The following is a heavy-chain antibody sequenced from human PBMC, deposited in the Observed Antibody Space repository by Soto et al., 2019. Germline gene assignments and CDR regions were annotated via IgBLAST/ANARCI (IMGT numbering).Heavy chain of an antibody. CDR1: GGSISSGGYY. D-gene: IGHD6-13*01. CDR3: ARVSCSWGLVNYFDY. J-gene: IGHJ4*02. CDR2: IYYSGST. Sequence: SETLSLTCAVSGGSISSGGYYWSWIRQPPGKGLECIGYIYYSGSTNYNPSLKSRVTISVDTSKNQFSLKLSSVTAADTAVYYCARVSCSWGLVNYFDYWGQGTLVTVSS. V-gene: IGHV4-61*08.